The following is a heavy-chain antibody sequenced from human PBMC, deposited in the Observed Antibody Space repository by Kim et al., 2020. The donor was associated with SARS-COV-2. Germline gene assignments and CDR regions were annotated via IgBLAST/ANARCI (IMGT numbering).Heavy chain of an antibody. J-gene: IGHJ6*02. V-gene: IGHV3-15*01. CDR1: GFTFSNAW. Sequence: GGSLRLSCAASGFTFSNAWMSWVRQAPGKGLEWVGRIKSKTDGGTTDYAAPVKGRFTISRDDSKNTLYLQMNSLKTEDTAVYYCTTAFFSGSYVFPFYGMDVWGQGTTVTVSS. D-gene: IGHD1-26*01. CDR2: IKSKTDGGTT. CDR3: TTAFFSGSYVFPFYGMDV.